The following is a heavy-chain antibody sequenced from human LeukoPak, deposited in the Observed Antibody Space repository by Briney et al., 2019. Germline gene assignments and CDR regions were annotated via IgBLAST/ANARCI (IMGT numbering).Heavy chain of an antibody. Sequence: GASVKVSCKASGGTFSSYAISWVPQAPGQGLEWMGGIIPIFGTANYAQKFQGRVTITTDESTSTAYMELSSLRSEDTAVYYCARNEGYCSSTSCSSFDYWGQGTLATVSS. V-gene: IGHV1-69*05. CDR1: GGTFSSYA. J-gene: IGHJ4*02. CDR2: IIPIFGTA. D-gene: IGHD2-2*01. CDR3: ARNEGYCSSTSCSSFDY.